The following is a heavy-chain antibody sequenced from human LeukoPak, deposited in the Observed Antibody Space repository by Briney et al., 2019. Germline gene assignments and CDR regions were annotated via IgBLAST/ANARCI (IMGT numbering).Heavy chain of an antibody. CDR2: ISSSSSYI. D-gene: IGHD3-16*01. CDR1: GFTFSSYS. J-gene: IGHJ4*02. CDR3: AREGADPLDFDY. V-gene: IGHV3-21*01. Sequence: GGSLRLSCAASGFTFSSYSMNWVRQAPGKGLEWVSSISSSSSYIYYADSVKGRFTISRDNAKNSLYLQMSSLRAEDTAVYYCAREGADPLDFDYWGQGTLVTVSS.